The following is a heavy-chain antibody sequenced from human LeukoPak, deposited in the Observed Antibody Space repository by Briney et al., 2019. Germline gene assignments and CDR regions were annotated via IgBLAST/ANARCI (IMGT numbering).Heavy chain of an antibody. D-gene: IGHD5-12*01. V-gene: IGHV4-59*08. CDR1: GGSISRYY. CDR2: INYIGST. J-gene: IGHJ4*02. CDR3: ARGGNSGYDVSGLDY. Sequence: SETLSLTCTVSGGSISRYYWTWIRQPPGKGLEWIGYINYIGSTNYNPSLKSRVTISVDTSKNQFSLKLSSVTATDTAVYYCARGGNSGYDVSGLDYWGQGTLVTVSS.